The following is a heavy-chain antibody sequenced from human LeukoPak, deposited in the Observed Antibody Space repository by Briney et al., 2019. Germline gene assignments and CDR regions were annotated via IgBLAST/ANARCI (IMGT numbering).Heavy chain of an antibody. CDR3: ARGGIVADRSHFGG. CDR2: IKQDGSDE. CDR1: GFTFSTYW. D-gene: IGHD5-12*01. V-gene: IGHV3-7*01. Sequence: GGSLRLSCAASGFTFSTYWMSWVRQAPGKGLEWVATIKQDGSDENYVDSVKGRFTMSRDNTKNTLSLQMNSLRAEDTAVYYCARGGIVADRSHFGGWGQGALVSVSS. J-gene: IGHJ4*02.